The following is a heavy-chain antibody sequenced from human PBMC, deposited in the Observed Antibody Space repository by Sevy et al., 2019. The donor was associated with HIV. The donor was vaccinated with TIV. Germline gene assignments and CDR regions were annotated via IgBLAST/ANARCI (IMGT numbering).Heavy chain of an antibody. J-gene: IGHJ6*02. D-gene: IGHD3-10*01. V-gene: IGHV1-69*13. CDR2: IIPIFGTA. CDR1: GGTFSSYA. CDR3: SRGDDSGSSTYYYYGMDV. Sequence: ASVKVSCKASGGTFSSYAISWVRQAPGQGLEWMVGIIPIFGTANYAQKFQGRVTITADESTSTADMELSSLRSEDTAVYYCSRGDDSGSSTYYYYGMDVWGQGTTVTVSS.